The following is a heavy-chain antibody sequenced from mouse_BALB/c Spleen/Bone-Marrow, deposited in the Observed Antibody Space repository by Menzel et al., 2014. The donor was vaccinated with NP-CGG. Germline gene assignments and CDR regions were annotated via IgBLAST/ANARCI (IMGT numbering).Heavy chain of an antibody. CDR3: QRLGYCGWFAY. CDR1: GSAFSRYW. V-gene: IGHV4-1*02. Sequence: EVQGVESGGGLVQPGGSLKLSCAASGSAFSRYWMSWVRQAPGKGLQWIGEINPDSRTINYAPSLKDKFIISRDNAKNTLYLQMSKVGSEDTALYYCQRLGYCGWFAYWGQGTLVTVSA. J-gene: IGHJ3*01. D-gene: IGHD2-3*01. CDR2: INPDSRTI.